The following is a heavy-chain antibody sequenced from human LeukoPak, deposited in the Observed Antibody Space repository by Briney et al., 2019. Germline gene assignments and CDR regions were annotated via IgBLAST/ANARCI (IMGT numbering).Heavy chain of an antibody. CDR1: GFTVSSNY. V-gene: IGHV3-53*01. D-gene: IGHD1-26*01. Sequence: PGGSLRLSCAASGFTVSSNYMSWVRQAPGKGLEWVSVIYSGGSTYYADSVKGRFTISRDNSKNTLYLQMNSLRAEDTAVYYCARVWGTRAGATFGYYYYYMDIWGKGTTVSVSS. CDR3: ARVWGTRAGATFGYYYYYMDI. CDR2: IYSGGST. J-gene: IGHJ6*03.